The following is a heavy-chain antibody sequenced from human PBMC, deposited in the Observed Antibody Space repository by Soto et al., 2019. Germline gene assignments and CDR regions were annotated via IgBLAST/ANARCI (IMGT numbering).Heavy chain of an antibody. Sequence: ASVKVSCKASGYTFTSYGIHWVRQAPGQRLEWMGWINAANGDTKYSPKFQGRVTITRDTSASTAYMELSSLRSEDTAVYYCAKPSPRGYSYYYGMDFWGQGTPVTVSS. CDR2: INAANGDT. CDR3: AKPSPRGYSYYYGMDF. CDR1: GYTFTSYG. V-gene: IGHV1-3*01. J-gene: IGHJ6*02.